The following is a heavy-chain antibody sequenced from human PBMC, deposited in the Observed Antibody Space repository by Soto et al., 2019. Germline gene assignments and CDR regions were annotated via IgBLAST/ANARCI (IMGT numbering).Heavy chain of an antibody. Sequence: SETLSLTCTVSGGSISSYYWSWIRQAPGKGLEWIRYIYYSGSTNYNPSLKSRVTISVDTSKNQFSLKLSSVTAADTAVYYCARFRIGDDSSGYYGTYFDYWGQGTLVTVSS. D-gene: IGHD3-22*01. CDR2: IYYSGST. CDR1: GGSISSYY. J-gene: IGHJ4*02. V-gene: IGHV4-59*01. CDR3: ARFRIGDDSSGYYGTYFDY.